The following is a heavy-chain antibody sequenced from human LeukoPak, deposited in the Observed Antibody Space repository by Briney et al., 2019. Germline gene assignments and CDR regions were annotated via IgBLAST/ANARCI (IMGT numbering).Heavy chain of an antibody. V-gene: IGHV1-18*01. J-gene: IGHJ4*02. CDR1: GYTFTIYG. Sequence: ASVNVPCKASGYTFTIYGIRWVRQAPGQGLEWMGWISAYNRNTNDAQKLQDRVTMTTDTSTSTAYMELRSLRSDDTAVYYCARESMAGTVWGQGTLVTVSS. CDR2: ISAYNRNT. D-gene: IGHD6-19*01. CDR3: ARESMAGTV.